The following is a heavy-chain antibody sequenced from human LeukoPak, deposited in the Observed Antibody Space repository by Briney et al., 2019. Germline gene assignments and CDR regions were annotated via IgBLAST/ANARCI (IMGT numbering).Heavy chain of an antibody. Sequence: PSETLSLTCAVYGGSFSGYYWSWIRQPPGKGLEWIGEINHSGSTNYNPSLKSRVTISVDTSKNQFSLKLSSVTAADTAVYYCARVYYDFWSGYSGGEHDYWGQGTLVTVSS. CDR2: INHSGST. V-gene: IGHV4-34*01. CDR3: ARVYYDFWSGYSGGEHDY. CDR1: GGSFSGYY. J-gene: IGHJ4*02. D-gene: IGHD3-3*01.